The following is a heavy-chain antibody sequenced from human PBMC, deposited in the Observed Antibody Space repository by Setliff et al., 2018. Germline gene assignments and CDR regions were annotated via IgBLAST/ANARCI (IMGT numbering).Heavy chain of an antibody. J-gene: IGHJ4*02. V-gene: IGHV1-8*03. CDR2: TNPNSGNT. CDR3: FWSGYYDY. CDR1: GYTFTSSD. Sequence: ASVKVSCKASGYTFTSSDINWVRQATGQGLEWMGWTNPNSGNTGYAQKFQGRVTITRNTSISTAYMELSSLRSEDAATYYNFWSGYYDYWGQGTLVTVSS. D-gene: IGHD3-3*01.